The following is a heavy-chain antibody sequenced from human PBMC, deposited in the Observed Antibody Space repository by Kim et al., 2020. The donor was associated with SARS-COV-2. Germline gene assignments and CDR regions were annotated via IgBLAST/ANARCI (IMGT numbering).Heavy chain of an antibody. J-gene: IGHJ6*02. V-gene: IGHV4-34*01. CDR2: INHSGST. CDR3: ARRVLIAAAGILIPYYYYGMAG. Sequence: SETLSLTYAVYGGSFSGYYWSWIRQPPGKGLEWIGAINHSGSTTYNPSLKSRVTISVDTSKNQFSLKLSSVTAADTAGYYCARRVLIAAAGILIPYYYYGMAGWGQGTTVTASS. D-gene: IGHD6-13*01. CDR1: GGSFSGYY.